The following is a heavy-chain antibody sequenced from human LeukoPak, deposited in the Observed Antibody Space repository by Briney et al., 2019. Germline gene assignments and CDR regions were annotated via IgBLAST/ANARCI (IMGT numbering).Heavy chain of an antibody. Sequence: PSETLSLTCTVSGGSISSSSYYWGWIRQPPGKGLEWIGYIYYSGSTNYNPSLKSRVTISVDTSKNQFSLKLSSVTAADTAVYYCARERGIDYYDSSGFTRGAFDIWGQGTMVTVSS. CDR2: IYYSGST. J-gene: IGHJ3*02. V-gene: IGHV4-61*01. D-gene: IGHD3-22*01. CDR1: GGSISSSSYY. CDR3: ARERGIDYYDSSGFTRGAFDI.